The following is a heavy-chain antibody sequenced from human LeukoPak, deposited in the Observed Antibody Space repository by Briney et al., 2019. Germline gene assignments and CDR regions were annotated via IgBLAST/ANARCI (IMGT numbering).Heavy chain of an antibody. CDR1: GGSFSGYY. CDR3: ASRYYYDSSGYYTILFDYFDY. D-gene: IGHD3-22*01. V-gene: IGHV4-34*01. CDR2: INHSGST. Sequence: PSETQSLTCAVYGGSFSGYYWSWIRQPPGKGLEWIGEINHSGSTNYNPSLKSRVTISVDTSKNQFSLKLSSVTAADTAVYYCASRYYYDSSGYYTILFDYFDYWGQGTLVTVSS. J-gene: IGHJ4*02.